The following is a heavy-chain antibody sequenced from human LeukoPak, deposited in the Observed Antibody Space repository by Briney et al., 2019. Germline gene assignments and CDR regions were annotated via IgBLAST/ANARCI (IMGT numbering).Heavy chain of an antibody. D-gene: IGHD3-16*01. CDR2: IKHRGSN. Sequence: PSETLSLTCALYGGSLSGHYWSGIRHPTGEGLEWFGEIKHRGSNNYNPSLKSRVTISVDTSKKQFSLKLSSVTAADTAVYYCARDNLYYDYAWGSYGPTEPYFDYWGQGTLVTVSS. J-gene: IGHJ4*02. CDR3: ARDNLYYDYAWGSYGPTEPYFDY. V-gene: IGHV4-34*01. CDR1: GGSLSGHY.